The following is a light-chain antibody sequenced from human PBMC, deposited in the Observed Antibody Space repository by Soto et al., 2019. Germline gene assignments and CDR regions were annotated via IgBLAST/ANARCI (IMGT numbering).Light chain of an antibody. V-gene: IGLV2-14*01. J-gene: IGLJ2*01. CDR3: SSYTSSSTPVV. CDR1: SSDVGGYNY. Sequence: QSALTQPASVSGSPGQSITISCTGTSSDVGGYNYVSWYQQHPGKAPKLMIYEVSNRPSGVSNRFSVSKSGNTASLTISGLQAEDEADYYCSSYTSSSTPVVFGGGTTVTVL. CDR2: EVS.